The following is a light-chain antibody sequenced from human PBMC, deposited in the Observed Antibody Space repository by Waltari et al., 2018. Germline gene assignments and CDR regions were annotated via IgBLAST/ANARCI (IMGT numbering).Light chain of an antibody. V-gene: IGKV1-39*01. CDR2: AAS. CDR1: QSISTS. J-gene: IGKJ1*01. CDR3: QQSHNTPWT. Sequence: DIQMTQSPSSLSASLGHRVTITCRASQSISTSLNWYQQKPGKAPNLLMYAASTLQSGVTSRFSGSGSGTDFTLTISSLQPEDSATYFCQQSHNTPWTFGQGTKVEIK.